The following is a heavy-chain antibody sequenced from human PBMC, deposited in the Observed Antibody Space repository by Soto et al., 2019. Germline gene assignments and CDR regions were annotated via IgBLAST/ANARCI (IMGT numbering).Heavy chain of an antibody. J-gene: IGHJ5*02. CDR1: GGSISSGDYY. CDR3: ARSEYSSSSVWFDP. Sequence: SETLSLTCTVSGGSISSGDYYWSWIRQPPGKGLEWIGYIYYSGSTYYNPSLKSRVTISVDTSKNQFSLKLSSVTAADTAVYYCARSEYSSSSVWFDPWGQGTLVTVSS. D-gene: IGHD6-6*01. CDR2: IYYSGST. V-gene: IGHV4-30-4*01.